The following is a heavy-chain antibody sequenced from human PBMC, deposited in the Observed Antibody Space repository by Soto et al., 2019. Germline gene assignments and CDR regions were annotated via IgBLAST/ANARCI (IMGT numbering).Heavy chain of an antibody. J-gene: IGHJ3*02. CDR3: ARHVGFYDFWSGYYFAFDI. CDR1: GGSIISYY. Sequence: SETLSLTCTVSGGSIISYYWSWIRQPPGKGLEWIGYIYYSGSTNYNPSLKSRVTISVDTSKNQFSLKLSSVTAADTAVYYCARHVGFYDFWSGYYFAFDIWGQGTMVTVSS. V-gene: IGHV4-59*08. CDR2: IYYSGST. D-gene: IGHD3-3*01.